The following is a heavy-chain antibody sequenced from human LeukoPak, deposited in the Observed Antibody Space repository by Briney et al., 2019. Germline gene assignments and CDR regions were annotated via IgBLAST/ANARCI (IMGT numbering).Heavy chain of an antibody. V-gene: IGHV3-43*01. D-gene: IGHD1-26*01. CDR3: AKGSLLVGATIEFDY. Sequence: PGGSLRLSCAASGFTFDDYTMHWVRQAPGKGLEWVSLISWDGGSTYYADSVKGRFTISRDNSKNSLYLQMNSLRTEGTALYYCAKGSLLVGATIEFDYWGQGTLVTVSS. CDR1: GFTFDDYT. CDR2: ISWDGGST. J-gene: IGHJ4*02.